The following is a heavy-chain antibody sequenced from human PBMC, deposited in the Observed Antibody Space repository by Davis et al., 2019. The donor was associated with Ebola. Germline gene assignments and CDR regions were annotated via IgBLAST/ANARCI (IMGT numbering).Heavy chain of an antibody. CDR2: ISGSGGST. CDR3: AKAMANGYYYYYGMDV. J-gene: IGHJ6*04. D-gene: IGHD3-10*01. Sequence: PGGSLRLSCAASGFTFSSYAMSWVRQAPGKGLEWVSAISGSGGSTYYADSVKGRFTISRDNSKNTLYLQMNSLRAEDTAVYYCAKAMANGYYYYYGMDVWGKGTTVTVSS. CDR1: GFTFSSYA. V-gene: IGHV3-23*01.